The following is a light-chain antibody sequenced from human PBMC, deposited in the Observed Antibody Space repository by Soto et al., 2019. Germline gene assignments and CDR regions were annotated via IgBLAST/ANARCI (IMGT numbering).Light chain of an antibody. J-gene: IGLJ1*01. CDR2: DVN. V-gene: IGLV2-14*03. CDR3: TSYTRSSTYV. Sequence: QSVLTQPASVSWSPGQSITISCTGTSSDIGAYNYVSWYQQHPGKAPKLMIYDVNNRPSGVSNRFSGSKSGNTASLTISGLQAEDEADYFCTSYTRSSTYVFGTGTKVTVL. CDR1: SSDIGAYNY.